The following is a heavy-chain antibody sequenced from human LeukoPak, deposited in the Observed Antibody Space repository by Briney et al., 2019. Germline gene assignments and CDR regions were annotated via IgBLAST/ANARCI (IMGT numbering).Heavy chain of an antibody. CDR2: IYYSGST. CDR3: ARDVVVVVAATTHNWFDP. D-gene: IGHD2-15*01. Sequence: SETLSLTCTVSGGSISSYYWSWIRQPPGKGLEWIGYIYYSGSTYYNPSLKSRVTISVDTSKNQFSLKLSSVTAADTAVYYCARDVVVVVAATTHNWFDPWGQGTLVTVPS. J-gene: IGHJ5*02. CDR1: GGSISSYY. V-gene: IGHV4-59*06.